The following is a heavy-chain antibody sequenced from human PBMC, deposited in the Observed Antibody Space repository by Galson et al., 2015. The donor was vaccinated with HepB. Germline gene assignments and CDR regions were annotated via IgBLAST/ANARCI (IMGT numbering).Heavy chain of an antibody. CDR2: VTSGGSK. CDR1: GFSFVSYA. V-gene: IGHV3-23*01. J-gene: IGHJ4*02. D-gene: IGHD3-10*01. Sequence: SLRLSCAASGFSFVSYAMTWVRQAPGKGLEWVSTVTSGGSKYYADSVKGRFTISRDNSKNTLYLQMNSLRAEDTAVYFCACHAPYYYGSGRYPGTFDYWGQGTLVTVSS. CDR3: ACHAPYYYGSGRYPGTFDY.